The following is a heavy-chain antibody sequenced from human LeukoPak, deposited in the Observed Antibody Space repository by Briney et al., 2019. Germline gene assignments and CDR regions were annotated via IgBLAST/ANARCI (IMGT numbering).Heavy chain of an antibody. J-gene: IGHJ4*02. Sequence: GSLRLSCAASGLTFSSYVMSWVRQAPGKGLEWVSYINHDAERIYYADSVKGRFTISRDNADNSLYLQMNSLRDEDTALYYCVRDNDWAFHYWGQGTLVTVSS. CDR2: INHDAERI. D-gene: IGHD3-9*01. V-gene: IGHV3-48*02. CDR3: VRDNDWAFHY. CDR1: GLTFSSYV.